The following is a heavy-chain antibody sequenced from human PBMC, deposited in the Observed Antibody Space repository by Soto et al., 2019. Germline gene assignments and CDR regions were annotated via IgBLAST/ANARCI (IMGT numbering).Heavy chain of an antibody. V-gene: IGHV3-15*01. J-gene: IGHJ4*02. CDR1: GFTFSNAW. CDR3: TTDPVANYDFWSGYSYYFDY. D-gene: IGHD3-3*01. Sequence: EVQLVESGGGLVKPGGALRLSWAASGFTFSNAWMSWVRQAPGKGLEWVGRIKSKTDGGTTDYAAPVKGRFTISRDDSKNTLYLQMNSLKAEDTAVYYCTTDPVANYDFWSGYSYYFDYWGQGTLVTGSS. CDR2: IKSKTDGGTT.